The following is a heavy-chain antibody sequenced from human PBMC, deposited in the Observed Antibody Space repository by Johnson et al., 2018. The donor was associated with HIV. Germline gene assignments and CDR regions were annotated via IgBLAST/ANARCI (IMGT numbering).Heavy chain of an antibody. V-gene: IGHV3-7*01. CDR1: EFTFSSYA. CDR3: AREGAGPDGSDAFDI. CDR2: IKQDGSET. D-gene: IGHD6-19*01. J-gene: IGHJ3*02. Sequence: VQLVESGGGVVQPGRTLRLSCAASEFTFSSYAMHWVRQAPGEGLEWVANIKQDGSETYYVDSVKGRFTISRDNAKNSLYLQMNSLRAEDTAVYYCAREGAGPDGSDAFDIWGQGTMVTVSS.